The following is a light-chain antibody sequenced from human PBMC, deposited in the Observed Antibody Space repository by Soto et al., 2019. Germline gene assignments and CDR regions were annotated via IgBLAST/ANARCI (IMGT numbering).Light chain of an antibody. CDR2: GAS. CDR3: QQYGTSPWT. Sequence: EFVLTQSPGTLSLSPGERATLSCRASQSVSSNYLAWYQQKPGQAPRLLIYGASSRATGIPARFSGSGSGTDFTLTISRLEPEDFAVYYCQQYGTSPWTFGQGTKVEIK. V-gene: IGKV3-20*01. CDR1: QSVSSNY. J-gene: IGKJ1*01.